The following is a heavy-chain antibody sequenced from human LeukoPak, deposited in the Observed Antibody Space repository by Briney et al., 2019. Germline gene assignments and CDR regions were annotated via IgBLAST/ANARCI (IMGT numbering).Heavy chain of an antibody. V-gene: IGHV3-30*18. Sequence: GGSLRLSCAASGFTLSTYDMHWVRQAPGKGLEWVAIISYDGSNKYYADSVKGRFTISRDNSKNTLYLQMNSLRAEDTAVYYCAKEVTRPNRAVAGLNYWGQGTLVTVSS. CDR3: AKEVTRPNRAVAGLNY. J-gene: IGHJ4*02. CDR1: GFTLSTYD. D-gene: IGHD6-19*01. CDR2: ISYDGSNK.